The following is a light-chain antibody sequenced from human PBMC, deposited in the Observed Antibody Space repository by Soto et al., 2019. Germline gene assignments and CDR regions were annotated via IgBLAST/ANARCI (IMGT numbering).Light chain of an antibody. Sequence: EIVMTQSPVTLSVSPGERATLSCRASQSVFSNLAWYQQKPGQAPRLLIYGASTRATGIPDRFSGSGSGTDFTLTISRLEPEDFAVYYCQQYGSSPLTFGGGTKVDIK. V-gene: IGKV3-20*01. CDR3: QQYGSSPLT. CDR2: GAS. J-gene: IGKJ4*01. CDR1: QSVFSN.